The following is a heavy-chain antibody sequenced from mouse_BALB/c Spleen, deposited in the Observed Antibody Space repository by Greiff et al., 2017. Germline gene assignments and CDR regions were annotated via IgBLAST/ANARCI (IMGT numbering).Heavy chain of an antibody. Sequence: EVNLVESGGGLVKLGGSLKLSCAASGFTFSSYYMSWVRQTPEKRLELVAAINSNGGSTYYPDTVKGRFTISRDNAKNTLYLQMSSLKSEDTALYYCARHYYGSSYYFDYWGQGTTLTVSS. V-gene: IGHV5-6-2*01. CDR3: ARHYYGSSYYFDY. D-gene: IGHD1-1*01. J-gene: IGHJ2*01. CDR2: INSNGGST. CDR1: GFTFSSYY.